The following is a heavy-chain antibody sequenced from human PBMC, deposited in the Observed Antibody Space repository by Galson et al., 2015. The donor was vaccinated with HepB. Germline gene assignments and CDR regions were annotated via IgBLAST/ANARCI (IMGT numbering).Heavy chain of an antibody. V-gene: IGHV3-33*06. J-gene: IGHJ6*02. D-gene: IGHD3-10*01. Sequence: SLRLSCAASGFTFSSYGMHWVRQAPGKGLEWVAVIWYDGSNKYYADSVKGRFTISRDNSKNTLYLQMNSLRAEDTAVYYCAKAMSRLLWFGELSSYYGMDVWGQGTTVTVSS. CDR3: AKAMSRLLWFGELSSYYGMDV. CDR2: IWYDGSNK. CDR1: GFTFSSYG.